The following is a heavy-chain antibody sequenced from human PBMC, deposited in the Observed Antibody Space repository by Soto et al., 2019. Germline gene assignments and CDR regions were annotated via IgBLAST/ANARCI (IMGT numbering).Heavy chain of an antibody. CDR3: AKDVRYDSWGDLYH. CDR1: GCTFDNFA. J-gene: IGHJ5*02. Sequence: PGGSLRLSCTTSGCTFDNFAMRWVRQAPGRGLEWVSAISGGGGGTYYVDSVKGWFIISRDNSKKTVYLQVNAQIPADTAVYYPAKDVRYDSWGDLYHWGQGTLVDVSS. CDR2: ISGGGGGT. V-gene: IGHV3-23*01. D-gene: IGHD3-22*01.